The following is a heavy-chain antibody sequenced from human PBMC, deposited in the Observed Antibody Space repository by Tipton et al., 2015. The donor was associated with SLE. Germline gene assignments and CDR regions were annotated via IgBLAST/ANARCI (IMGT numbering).Heavy chain of an antibody. V-gene: IGHV4-59*01. D-gene: IGHD3-10*01. Sequence: GSLRLSCTVSGGSISSYYWSWIRQPPGRGLEWIGYIYSSGSTAYNPSLKSRVTISVDTSKNQFSLKLSSVTAADTAVYYCARTPGGVQGQIGWYFDLWGRGTLVTVSS. CDR1: GGSISSYY. J-gene: IGHJ2*01. CDR2: IYSSGST. CDR3: ARTPGGVQGQIGWYFDL.